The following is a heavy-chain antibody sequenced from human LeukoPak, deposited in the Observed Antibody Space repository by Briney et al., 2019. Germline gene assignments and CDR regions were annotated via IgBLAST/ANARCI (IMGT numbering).Heavy chain of an antibody. J-gene: IGHJ5*02. CDR3: ARVRYFDWLLPHYNWFDP. CDR1: GFTFSSYS. D-gene: IGHD3-9*01. V-gene: IGHV3-48*01. Sequence: PGGSLRLSCAAYGFTFSSYSMNWVRQAPGKGLEWVSYISYSSSTIYYADSVKGRFTISRDNAKNSLYLQMNSLRAEDTAVYYCARVRYFDWLLPHYNWFDPWGQGTLVTVSS. CDR2: ISYSSSTI.